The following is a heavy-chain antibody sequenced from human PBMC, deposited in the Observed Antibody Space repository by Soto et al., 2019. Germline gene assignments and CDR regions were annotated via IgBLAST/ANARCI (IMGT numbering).Heavy chain of an antibody. CDR2: IGDSGGST. Sequence: EVQLLESGGGLVQTGGSLRLSCAASGFTFTNYAMSWVREAPGKGLGWVSAIGDSGGSTHYADSVKGRFTISRDNSKKTLYLQMNSLRVEDTAVYYCAKSPRGWAGWYFDLWGRGTLVTVSS. V-gene: IGHV3-23*01. CDR3: AKSPRGWAGWYFDL. J-gene: IGHJ2*01. CDR1: GFTFTNYA. D-gene: IGHD6-19*01.